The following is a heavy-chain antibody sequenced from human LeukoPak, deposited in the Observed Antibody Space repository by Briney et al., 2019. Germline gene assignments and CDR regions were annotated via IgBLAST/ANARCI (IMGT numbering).Heavy chain of an antibody. CDR3: ARGKRDYVWGSYPKDY. V-gene: IGHV1-2*02. Sequence: ASVKVSCKASGYTFTGYYMHWVRQAPGRGLEWMGWINPNSGGTNYAQKFQGRVTMTRDTSISTAYMELSRLRSDDTAVYYCARGKRDYVWGSYPKDYWGQGTLVTVSS. CDR2: INPNSGGT. J-gene: IGHJ4*02. CDR1: GYTFTGYY. D-gene: IGHD3-16*02.